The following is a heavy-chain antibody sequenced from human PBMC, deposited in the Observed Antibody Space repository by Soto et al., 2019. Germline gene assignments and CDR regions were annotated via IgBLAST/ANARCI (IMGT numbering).Heavy chain of an antibody. CDR3: ARGVGFGYYYYHMDL. J-gene: IGHJ6*02. D-gene: IGHD3-10*01. Sequence: SETLSLTCTVSGDSVTSVSDYWSWIRQPPGKGLEWIGYIYYSGSADYNPSLGSRVTISIDTSKNQFSLNLTSVTAADTAVYYCARGVGFGYYYYHMDLWGQGTTVTVSS. CDR2: IYYSGSA. CDR1: GDSVTSVSDY. V-gene: IGHV4-61*01.